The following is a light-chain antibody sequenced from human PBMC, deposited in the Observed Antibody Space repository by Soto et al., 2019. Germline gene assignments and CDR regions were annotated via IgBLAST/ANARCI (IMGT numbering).Light chain of an antibody. Sequence: QSVLTLPSSASVTTGQSIRSYCYGSSSNVESNTVNWYERRPRTAHKLLIYSNNQRPSGGPDRFSGSKSGTSASLAISGLQSEDEADYYCAAWDDSLNGYVFGTGTKVTVL. CDR3: AAWDDSLNGYV. CDR2: SNN. CDR1: SSNVESNT. J-gene: IGLJ1*01. V-gene: IGLV1-44*01.